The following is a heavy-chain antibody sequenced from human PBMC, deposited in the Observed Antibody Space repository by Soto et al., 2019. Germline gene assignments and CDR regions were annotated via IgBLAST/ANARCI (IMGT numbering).Heavy chain of an antibody. CDR1: GYTFTSYG. J-gene: IGHJ6*02. D-gene: IGHD6-19*01. V-gene: IGHV1-18*04. CDR3: AREKGKAVTGTYYYYGMDV. Sequence: QVQLVQSGAEVKRPGASLKVSCKASGYTFTSYGINWVRQAPGQGLEWMGWISPYTGNTNYAQEFQGRVTMTADTSTSTAYMELRRLRSDDTAVYYCAREKGKAVTGTYYYYGMDVWDQGTTVTVSS. CDR2: ISPYTGNT.